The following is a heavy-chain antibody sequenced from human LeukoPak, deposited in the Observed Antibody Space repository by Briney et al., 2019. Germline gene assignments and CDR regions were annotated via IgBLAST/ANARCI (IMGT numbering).Heavy chain of an antibody. J-gene: IGHJ4*02. D-gene: IGHD3-22*01. Sequence: GGSLRLSCAASGFTFSSYAMSWVRQAPGKGLEWVSAIRGSGGSTYYADSVKGRFTISRDNSKNTLYLQMNSLRAEDTAVYYPYYYDSSGYSDFDYWGQGTLVTVSS. CDR2: IRGSGGST. V-gene: IGHV3-23*01. CDR1: GFTFSSYA. CDR3: YYYDSSGYSDFDY.